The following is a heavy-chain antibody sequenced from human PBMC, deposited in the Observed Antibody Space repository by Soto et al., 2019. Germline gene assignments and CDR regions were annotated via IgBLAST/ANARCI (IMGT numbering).Heavy chain of an antibody. CDR1: GFMFSDYA. J-gene: IGHJ4*02. Sequence: EVKLVESGGGLVQPGGSLRISCKVSGFMFSDYAMTWVRQAPGKGLEWVSSIGKSGSDRDYAVSVKGRFTISRDNSENTVYLQMDSLKVEDTALYCCMKVRDYWGQGTQVTVS. CDR2: IGKSGSDR. CDR3: MKVRDY. V-gene: IGHV3-23*04.